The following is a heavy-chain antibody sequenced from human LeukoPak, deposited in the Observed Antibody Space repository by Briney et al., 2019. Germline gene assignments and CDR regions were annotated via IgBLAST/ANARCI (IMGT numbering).Heavy chain of an antibody. CDR1: GFPFSNYG. Sequence: GGSLRLSCAASGFPFSNYGMHWVRQAPGKGLEWVAVISADGIDKYYADSVKGRFTISRDNSKNTLYLQMSSLRPEHTAVYYCAKDKGREGDYWGQGNLVTVSS. CDR3: AKDKGREGDY. CDR2: ISADGIDK. J-gene: IGHJ4*02. V-gene: IGHV3-30*18.